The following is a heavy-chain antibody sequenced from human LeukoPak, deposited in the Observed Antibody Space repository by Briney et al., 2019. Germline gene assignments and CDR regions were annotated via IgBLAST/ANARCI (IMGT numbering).Heavy chain of an antibody. CDR1: GFIFSSYA. J-gene: IGHJ4*02. CDR2: ISNNGGST. Sequence: GGSLRLSCSASGFIFSSYAIHWVRQAPGKGLEYVSAISNNGGSTYYADSVKGRFTISRDNSKNTLYLQMSSLRPEDTAVYYCARVVDTHFDYWGQGTLVTVSS. D-gene: IGHD5-18*01. V-gene: IGHV3-64D*09. CDR3: ARVVDTHFDY.